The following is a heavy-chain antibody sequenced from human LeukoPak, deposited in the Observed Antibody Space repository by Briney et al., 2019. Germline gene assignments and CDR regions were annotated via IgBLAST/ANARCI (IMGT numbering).Heavy chain of an antibody. Sequence: GGSLRLSCAASGFTFSSSEMNWVRQAPGKGREWVGVISYDGGNKYYADSVKGRFTISRDNSKNTLYLQMNSLRAEDTAVYYCARDRSSNEYYFDYWGQGTLVTVSS. CDR3: ARDRSSNEYYFDY. V-gene: IGHV3-30-3*01. CDR1: GFTFSSSE. J-gene: IGHJ4*02. CDR2: ISYDGGNK. D-gene: IGHD2-2*01.